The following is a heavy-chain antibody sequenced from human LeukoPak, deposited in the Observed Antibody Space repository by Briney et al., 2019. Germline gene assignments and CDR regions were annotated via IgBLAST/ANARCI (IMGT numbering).Heavy chain of an antibody. V-gene: IGHV4-31*03. J-gene: IGHJ4*02. CDR2: IYYSGGT. D-gene: IGHD2-8*01. CDR1: GGSISSGGYY. Sequence: PSETLSLTCTVSGGSISSGGYYWSWIRQHPGKGLEWIGYIYYSGGTYYNPSRKSRVTISVDTSKNQFSLKLSSVTAADTAVYYCARVGRGYCTNGVCYIFDYWGQGTLVAVSS. CDR3: ARVGRGYCTNGVCYIFDY.